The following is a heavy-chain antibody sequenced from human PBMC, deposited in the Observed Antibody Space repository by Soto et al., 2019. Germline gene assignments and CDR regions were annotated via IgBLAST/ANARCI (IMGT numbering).Heavy chain of an antibody. CDR3: ARSGITIFGVVTPTGHYYYYYGMDV. CDR1: GGTFSSYA. V-gene: IGHV1-69*01. J-gene: IGHJ6*02. CDR2: IIPIFGTA. D-gene: IGHD3-3*01. Sequence: QVQLVQSGAEVKKPGSSVKVSCKASGGTFSSYAISWVRQAPGQGLEWMGGIIPIFGTANYAQKFQGRVTITADESTSTAYMELSSLRSEDMAVYYCARSGITIFGVVTPTGHYYYYYGMDVWGQGTTVTVSS.